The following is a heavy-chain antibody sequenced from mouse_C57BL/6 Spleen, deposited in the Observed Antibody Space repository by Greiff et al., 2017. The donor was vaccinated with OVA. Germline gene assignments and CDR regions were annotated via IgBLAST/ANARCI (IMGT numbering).Heavy chain of an antibody. CDR1: GYTFTDHT. V-gene: IGHV1-78*01. Sequence: QVQLQQPDAELVKPGASVKISCKVSGYTFTDHTIHWMKQRPEQGLEWIGYIYPRDGSTKYNEKFKGEATLTADKSSSTAYMQLNSLTSEDSAVYFCARRDYGPYYAMDYWGQGTSVTVSS. J-gene: IGHJ4*01. CDR3: ARRDYGPYYAMDY. D-gene: IGHD2-4*01. CDR2: IYPRDGST.